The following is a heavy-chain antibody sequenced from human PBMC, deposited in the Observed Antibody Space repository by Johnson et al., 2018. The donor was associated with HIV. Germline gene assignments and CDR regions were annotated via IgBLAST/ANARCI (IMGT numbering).Heavy chain of an antibody. V-gene: IGHV3-9*01. CDR2: ICWNSGSI. CDR1: GFTFADYA. D-gene: IGHD1-26*01. CDR3: ARWVDSSGSYHDAFDL. Sequence: VQLVESGGGLVQPGRSLRLSCAASGFTFADYAMHWVRQAPGKGLEWVSGICWNSGSIGYADSVTGRFTISRDHAKNSLYLQMNSLRAEDTALYYCARWVDSSGSYHDAFDLWGQGTMVTVSS. J-gene: IGHJ3*01.